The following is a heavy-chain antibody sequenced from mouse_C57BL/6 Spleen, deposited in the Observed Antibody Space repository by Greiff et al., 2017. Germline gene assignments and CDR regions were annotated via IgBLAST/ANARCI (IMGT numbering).Heavy chain of an antibody. V-gene: IGHV1-62-2*01. CDR2: FYPGSGSI. CDR1: GYTFTEYT. J-gene: IGHJ3*01. CDR3: ARHEANWDGAWFAY. Sequence: QVQLKESGAELVKPGASVKLSSKASGYTFTEYTIHWVKQRSGQGLEWIGWFYPGSGSIKYNEKFKDKATLTADKSSSTVYMARSRLTSEDSAVYFCARHEANWDGAWFAYWGQGTLVTVSA. D-gene: IGHD4-1*01.